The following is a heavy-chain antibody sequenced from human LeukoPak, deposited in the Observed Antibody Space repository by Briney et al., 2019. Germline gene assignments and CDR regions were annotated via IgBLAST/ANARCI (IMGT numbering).Heavy chain of an antibody. CDR3: ARGGSKQMATIRGPKNDAFDI. CDR1: GFTFSSYA. Sequence: GGSLRLSCAASGFTFSSYAMSWVRQAPGKGLEWVSSISGSGGSTDYADSVKGRFTISRDNSKNTLYLQMNSLRAEDTAVYYCARGGSKQMATIRGPKNDAFDIWGQGTMVTVSS. V-gene: IGHV3-23*01. D-gene: IGHD5-24*01. J-gene: IGHJ3*02. CDR2: ISGSGGST.